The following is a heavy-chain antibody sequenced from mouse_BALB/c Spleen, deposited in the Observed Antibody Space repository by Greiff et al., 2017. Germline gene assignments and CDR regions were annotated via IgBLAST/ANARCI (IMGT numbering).Heavy chain of an antibody. CDR3: ARDYYYGSSHWYFDV. Sequence: EVHLVESGPGLVKPSQSLSLTCTVTGYSITSDYAWNWIRQFPGNKLEWMGYISYSGSTSYNPSLKSRISITRDTSKNQFFLQLNSVTTEDTATYYCARDYYYGSSHWYFDVWGAGTTVTVSS. D-gene: IGHD1-1*01. J-gene: IGHJ1*01. CDR1: GYSITSDYA. V-gene: IGHV3-2*02. CDR2: ISYSGST.